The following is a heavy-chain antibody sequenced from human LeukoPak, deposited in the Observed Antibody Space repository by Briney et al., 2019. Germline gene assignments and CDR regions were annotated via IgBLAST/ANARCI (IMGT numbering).Heavy chain of an antibody. CDR3: ARESNYYGSGSYIY. Sequence: GGSLRLSCAASGFSFSSYGMSWVRQAPGKGLEWVSSISGSGGSTYYADSVKGRFTISRDNSKNTLYLQMNSLRAEDTAVYYCARESNYYGSGSYIYWGQGTLVTVSS. CDR2: ISGSGGST. D-gene: IGHD3-10*01. V-gene: IGHV3-23*01. CDR1: GFSFSSYG. J-gene: IGHJ4*02.